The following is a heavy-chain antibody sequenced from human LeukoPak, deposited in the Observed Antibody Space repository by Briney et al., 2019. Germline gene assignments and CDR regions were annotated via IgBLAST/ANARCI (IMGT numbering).Heavy chain of an antibody. CDR1: GGSISSSGYY. D-gene: IGHD4-17*01. CDR3: AREISYGDYHHYFDY. CDR2: IYYSGST. J-gene: IGHJ4*02. Sequence: PSQTLSLTCTVSGGSISSSGYYWSWIRQHPGKGLEWIGYIYYSGSTYYNPSLKSRVTISVDTSKNQFSLKLSSVTAADTAVYYCAREISYGDYHHYFDYWGQGTLVTVSS. V-gene: IGHV4-31*03.